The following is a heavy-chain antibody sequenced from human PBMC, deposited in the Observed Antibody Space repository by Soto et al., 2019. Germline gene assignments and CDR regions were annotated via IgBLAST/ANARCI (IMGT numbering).Heavy chain of an antibody. D-gene: IGHD6-13*01. J-gene: IGHJ4*02. CDR2: IIPILGIA. CDR3: ARGDIAAAGGGYFDY. Sequence: SVQVSCKASGGTFSSYTISWVRQAPGQGLEWMGRIIPILGIANYAQKFQGRVTITADKSTSTAYMELSSLRSEDTAVYYCARGDIAAAGGGYFDYWGQGTLVTVSS. CDR1: GGTFSSYT. V-gene: IGHV1-69*02.